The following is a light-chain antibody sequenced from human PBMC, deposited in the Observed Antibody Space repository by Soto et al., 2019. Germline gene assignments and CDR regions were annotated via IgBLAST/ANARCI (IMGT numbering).Light chain of an antibody. J-gene: IGKJ1*01. CDR2: GAS. CDR3: QQYNKWRT. V-gene: IGKV3-15*01. CDR1: ESVSSN. Sequence: EVVTTQSPATLSVSTGERATLSCRASESVSSNLAWYQQKPGQAPRLLIYGASTRATGIPARISGSGSGTEFTLTISSLQSEDFAVYYCQQYNKWRTFGQRTKVDIK.